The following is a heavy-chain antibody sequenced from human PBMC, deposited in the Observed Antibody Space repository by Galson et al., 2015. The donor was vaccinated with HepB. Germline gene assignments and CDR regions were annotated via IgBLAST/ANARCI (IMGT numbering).Heavy chain of an antibody. CDR2: ISYDGSNK. V-gene: IGHV3-30*04. D-gene: IGHD6-13*01. Sequence: SLRLSCAASGFTFRNYAMSWVRQAPGKGLEWVAVISYDGSNKYYADSVKGRFTISRDNSKNTLYLQMNSLRAEDTAVYYCARDYASSGYFNHYYGMDVWGQGTTVTVSS. CDR1: GFTFRNYA. CDR3: ARDYASSGYFNHYYGMDV. J-gene: IGHJ6*02.